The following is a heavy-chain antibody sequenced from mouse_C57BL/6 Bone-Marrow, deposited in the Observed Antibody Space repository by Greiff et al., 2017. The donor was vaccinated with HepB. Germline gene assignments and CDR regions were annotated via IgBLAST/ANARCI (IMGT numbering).Heavy chain of an antibody. J-gene: IGHJ4*01. V-gene: IGHV5-16*01. CDR3: AASKRYYAMDY. CDR1: GFTFSDYY. CDR2: INYDGSST. Sequence: EVQLQQSEGGLVQPGSSMKLSCTASGFTFSDYYMAWVRQVPEKGLEWVANINYDGSSTYYLDSLKSRFIISRDNAKNILYLQMSSLKSEDTATYYCAASKRYYAMDYWGQGTSVTVSS. D-gene: IGHD2-5*01.